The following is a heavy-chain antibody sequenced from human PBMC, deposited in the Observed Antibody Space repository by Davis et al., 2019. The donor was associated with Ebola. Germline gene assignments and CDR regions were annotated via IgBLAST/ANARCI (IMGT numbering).Heavy chain of an antibody. D-gene: IGHD3-3*01. J-gene: IGHJ5*02. CDR1: GGSISSSSYY. CDR2: IYYSGST. CDR3: ARQVRYDFWRGWFDP. V-gene: IGHV4-39*01. Sequence: MPGGSLRLSCTVSGGSISSSSYYWGWIRQPPGKGLEWIGSIYYSGSTYYNPSLKSRVTISVDTSKNQFSLKLSSVTAADTAVYYCARQVRYDFWRGWFDPWGQGTLVTVSS.